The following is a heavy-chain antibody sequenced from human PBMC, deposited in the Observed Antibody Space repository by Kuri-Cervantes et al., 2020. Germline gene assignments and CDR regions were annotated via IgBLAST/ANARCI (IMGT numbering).Heavy chain of an antibody. CDR2: ISSSSSYI. CDR3: ARDSGYCSGGSCYSSFDH. J-gene: IGHJ4*02. V-gene: IGHV3-21*01. Sequence: GESLKIPCAASGFTFSSYSMNWVRQAPGKGLEWVSSISSSSSYIYYADSVKGRFTISRDNAKNSLYLQMNSLRTEDTAVYYCARDSGYCSGGSCYSSFDHWGQGTLVTVSS. D-gene: IGHD2-15*01. CDR1: GFTFSSYS.